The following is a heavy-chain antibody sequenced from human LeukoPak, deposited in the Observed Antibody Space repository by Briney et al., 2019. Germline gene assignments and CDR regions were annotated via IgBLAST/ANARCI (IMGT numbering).Heavy chain of an antibody. Sequence: GGSLRLSCAASGFTFDDYAMHWVRQAPGKGLEWVSLISWDGGSTYYADSVKGRFTISRDNSKNSLYLQMNSLRAEDTALYYCAKDGAVAGRWSYYYYYMDVWGKGTTVTVSS. CDR1: GFTFDDYA. D-gene: IGHD6-19*01. CDR2: ISWDGGST. J-gene: IGHJ6*03. CDR3: AKDGAVAGRWSYYYYYMDV. V-gene: IGHV3-43D*03.